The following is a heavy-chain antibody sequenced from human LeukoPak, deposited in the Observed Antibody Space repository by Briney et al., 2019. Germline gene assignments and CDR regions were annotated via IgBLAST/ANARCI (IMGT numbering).Heavy chain of an antibody. D-gene: IGHD2-15*01. Sequence: GRSLRLSCAASGFTFSSYAMHWVRQAPGKGVEWVAVISYDGSNKYYADSVKGGFTISRDNSKNTLYLQMNSLRAEDTAVYYCARDLLDIVVVVAATPDCYYYGMDVWGKGTTVTVSS. CDR1: GFTFSSYA. CDR3: ARDLLDIVVVVAATPDCYYYGMDV. J-gene: IGHJ6*04. CDR2: ISYDGSNK. V-gene: IGHV3-30*04.